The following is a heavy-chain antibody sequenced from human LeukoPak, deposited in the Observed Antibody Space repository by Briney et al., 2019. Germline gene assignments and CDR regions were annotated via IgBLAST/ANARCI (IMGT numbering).Heavy chain of an antibody. J-gene: IGHJ4*02. CDR3: ARDGGYGGNFDY. Sequence: PETLSLTCTVSGGSISSSGYYWSWIRQPPGKGLEWIGYIYYSGSTNYNPSLKSRVTISVDTSKNQFSLKLSSVTAADTAVYYCARDGGYGGNFDYWGQGTLVTVSS. CDR2: IYYSGST. V-gene: IGHV4-61*08. CDR1: GGSISSSGYY. D-gene: IGHD4-23*01.